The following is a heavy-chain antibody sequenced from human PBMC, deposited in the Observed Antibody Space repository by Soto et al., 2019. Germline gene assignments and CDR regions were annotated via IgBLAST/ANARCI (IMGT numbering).Heavy chain of an antibody. CDR1: VDSVSRNRAA. CDR3: ARGLAARDWFDP. J-gene: IGHJ5*02. V-gene: IGHV6-1*01. CDR2: TYYRSKCSN. Sequence: SQTLSLTCAISVDSVSRNRAACNWIRQSPSGGLEWLVRTYYRSKCSNDYAVSVKSRITINPDTSKNQFSLQLNSVTPEDTAVYYCARGLAARDWFDPWGQGTLVTVSS. D-gene: IGHD6-6*01.